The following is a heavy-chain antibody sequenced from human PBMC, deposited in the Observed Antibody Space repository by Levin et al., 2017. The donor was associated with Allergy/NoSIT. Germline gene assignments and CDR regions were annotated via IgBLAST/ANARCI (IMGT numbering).Heavy chain of an antibody. V-gene: IGHV3-21*01. Sequence: GESLKISCAASGFTFSSYSMNWVRQAPGKGLEWVSSISSSSSYIYYADSVKGRFTISRDNAKNSLYLQMNSLRAEDTAVYYCARDSYYSLTSANDYWGQGTLVTVSS. CDR3: ARDSYYSLTSANDY. J-gene: IGHJ4*02. D-gene: IGHD4-11*01. CDR2: ISSSSSYI. CDR1: GFTFSSYS.